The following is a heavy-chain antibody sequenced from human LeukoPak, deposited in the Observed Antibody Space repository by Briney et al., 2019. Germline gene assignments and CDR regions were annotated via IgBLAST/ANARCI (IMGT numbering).Heavy chain of an antibody. Sequence: SETLSLTCTVSGGSMRTYYWSWIRQPPGKGLEWIGYLYYSGSAIYNPSLKSRVAISVDTSKNQFSLKLRSVTAADTAVYYCARDLRSNYYDSSGYSSHWYFDLWGRGTLVRVSS. D-gene: IGHD3-22*01. CDR1: GGSMRTYY. V-gene: IGHV4-59*01. CDR3: ARDLRSNYYDSSGYSSHWYFDL. CDR2: LYYSGSA. J-gene: IGHJ2*01.